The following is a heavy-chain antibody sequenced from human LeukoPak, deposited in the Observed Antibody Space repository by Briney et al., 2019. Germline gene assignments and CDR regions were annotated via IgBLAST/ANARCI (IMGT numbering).Heavy chain of an antibody. CDR3: ARLIRRWLFYFDY. CDR2: IYHSGST. D-gene: IGHD4-23*01. V-gene: IGHV4-38-2*01. Sequence: PSETLSLTCAVSGYSISSGYYWGWIRQPPGKGLEWIGSIYHSGSTYYNPSLKSRGTISVDTSKNQFSLKLSSVTAADTAVYYCARLIRRWLFYFDYWGQGTLVTVSS. J-gene: IGHJ4*02. CDR1: GYSISSGYY.